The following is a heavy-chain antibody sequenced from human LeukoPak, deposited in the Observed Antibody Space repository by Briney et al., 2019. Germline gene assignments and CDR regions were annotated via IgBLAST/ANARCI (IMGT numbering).Heavy chain of an antibody. CDR2: INYSGSSI. V-gene: IGHV3-11*01. CDR1: GFTFSDYY. D-gene: IGHD3-10*01. CDR3: VARRFYRSGSPH. Sequence: PGGSLRLFCAASGFTFSDYYMTWIRQTPGKGLEWLSDINYSGSSIYYADSVKGRFTISRDNTKKSLYLQMNSLRAEDTALYYCVARRFYRSGSPHWGQGTLVTVSS. J-gene: IGHJ4*02.